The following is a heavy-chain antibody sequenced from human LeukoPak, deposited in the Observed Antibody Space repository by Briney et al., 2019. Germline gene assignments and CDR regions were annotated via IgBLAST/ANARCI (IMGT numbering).Heavy chain of an antibody. D-gene: IGHD4-17*01. J-gene: IGHJ6*03. CDR2: IYYSGST. CDR3: ARDAIRDYGYYYYYYMDV. CDR1: GGSISSYY. V-gene: IGHV4-59*01. Sequence: SETLSLTCTVSGGSISSYYWSWIRQPPGKGLEWIGYIYYSGSTNYNPSLESRVTISVDTSKNQFSLKLSSVTAADTAVYYCARDAIRDYGYYYYYYMDVWGKGTTVTISS.